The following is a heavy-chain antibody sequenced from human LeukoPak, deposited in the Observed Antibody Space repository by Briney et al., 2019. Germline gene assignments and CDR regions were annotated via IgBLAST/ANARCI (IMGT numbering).Heavy chain of an antibody. Sequence: ASVKVSCKASGYTFTSYDINCVRQATGQGLEWMGWMNPNNGNTHYAQKFQGRVTLTRNTSISTANMELSSLRSEDTAVYYCTRGGPVAGAHKYFQHWGQGTLVTVSS. CDR2: MNPNNGNT. J-gene: IGHJ1*01. V-gene: IGHV1-8*01. CDR1: GYTFTSYD. CDR3: TRGGPVAGAHKYFQH. D-gene: IGHD6-19*01.